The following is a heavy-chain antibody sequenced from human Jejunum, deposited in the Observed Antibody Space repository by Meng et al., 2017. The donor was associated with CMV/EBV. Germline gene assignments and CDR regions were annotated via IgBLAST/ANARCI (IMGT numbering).Heavy chain of an antibody. CDR2: INPNTGGT. D-gene: IGHD1-1*01. Sequence: QVQLLQSGAEVKKPGASGKVSCKASGYTFTGYYIHWVRQAPGQGLEWMGWINPNTGGTKYAQKFQGWVTLTRDTSISTAYMELSRLRSDDTAVYYCARGRYELIWGLFDPWGQGTLVTVSS. J-gene: IGHJ5*02. V-gene: IGHV1-2*04. CDR1: GYTFTGYY. CDR3: ARGRYELIWGLFDP.